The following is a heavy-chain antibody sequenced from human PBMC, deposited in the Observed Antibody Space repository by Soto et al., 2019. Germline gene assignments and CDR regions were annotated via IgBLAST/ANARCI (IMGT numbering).Heavy chain of an antibody. V-gene: IGHV4-31*11. CDR1: GDSISSRSHY. D-gene: IGHD3-10*01. CDR2: IFYTGAT. CDR3: AREGRHSGGMRESWFDP. J-gene: IGHJ5*02. Sequence: QVQLQESGPGLVKPSQTLSLTCAVSGDSISSRSHYWNWIRRVPGKGLEFIGYIFYTGATDYNPALRGRISMSVDTSKNKFSRTLRSVTAADTAIYYCAREGRHSGGMRESWFDPWGQGTQVTVSS.